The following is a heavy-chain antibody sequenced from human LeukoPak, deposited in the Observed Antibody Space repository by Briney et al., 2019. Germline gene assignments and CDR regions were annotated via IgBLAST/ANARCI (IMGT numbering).Heavy chain of an antibody. V-gene: IGHV3-74*03. Sequence: GGSLRLSCAVSGFTLRPYWIHWVRQAPGEGPAGVSRMKEEGSITKYADAVKGRFSISRDNAKNTLYLQMNSLRAEDTAVYYCGRDLGGRSGYWGQGTLVTVSS. D-gene: IGHD1-26*01. J-gene: IGHJ4*02. CDR3: GRDLGGRSGY. CDR1: GFTLRPYW. CDR2: MKEEGSIT.